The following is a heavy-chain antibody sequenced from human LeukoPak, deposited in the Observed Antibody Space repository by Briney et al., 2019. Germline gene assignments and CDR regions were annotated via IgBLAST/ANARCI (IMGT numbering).Heavy chain of an antibody. Sequence: SETLSLTCTASGDSISSYFWSWIRQPPGKGLEWIGYIYHSGSTSYNPSLKNRIIILVGTTTNQFLLNLSSVTAADTAVYYCARHEPDSGSHFFDSWGQGTLVTVSS. V-gene: IGHV4-59*08. CDR3: ARHEPDSGSHFFDS. J-gene: IGHJ4*02. D-gene: IGHD1-26*01. CDR2: IYHSGST. CDR1: GDSISSYF.